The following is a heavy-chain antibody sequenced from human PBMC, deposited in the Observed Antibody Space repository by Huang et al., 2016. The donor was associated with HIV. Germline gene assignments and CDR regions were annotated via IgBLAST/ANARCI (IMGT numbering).Heavy chain of an antibody. CDR3: AQGGGQSAAFRI. CDR2: FSVTERTE. V-gene: IGHV3-23*01. J-gene: IGHJ3*02. Sequence: EVLLLESGGGLVQPGESLRLSCAASRITFYNHAISWVRQEPGKGLERGSSFSVTERTEYTADAGEGRFTISRDNSNNTLHLQMNSLRADDTAVYYCAQGGGQSAAFRIWGQGTVVTVSS. CDR1: RITFYNHA. D-gene: IGHD3-16*01.